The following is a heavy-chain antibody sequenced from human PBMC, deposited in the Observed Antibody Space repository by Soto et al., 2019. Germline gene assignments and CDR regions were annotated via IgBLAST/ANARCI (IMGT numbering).Heavy chain of an antibody. CDR1: GFTFSSYA. CDR2: LGGDGFTT. CDR3: ATALRPSLNFFYYMDV. V-gene: IGHV3-23*01. D-gene: IGHD2-2*01. J-gene: IGHJ6*03. Sequence: VQLLESGGNLVEPGGSLRLSCVVSGFTFSSYAMSWVRQAPGKGPEWVAILGGDGFTTYYADSMRGRFTISGDESKSTLFLQTNSLSADDTGVYYCATALRPSLNFFYYMDVWGRGTSVIVSS.